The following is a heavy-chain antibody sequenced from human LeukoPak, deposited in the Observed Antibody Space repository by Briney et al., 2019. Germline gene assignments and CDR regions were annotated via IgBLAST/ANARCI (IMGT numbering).Heavy chain of an antibody. Sequence: GGSLRLSCAASGFVFSSYSMNWVRQAPGKGLEWVSSISSGSSDIYYADSVKGRFTISRDNAKNSLYLQMNSLRADDTAAYYCARDGLGYYDTRGAFDMWGQGTMVTVSS. V-gene: IGHV3-21*06. CDR3: ARDGLGYYDTRGAFDM. D-gene: IGHD3-22*01. CDR2: ISSGSSDI. J-gene: IGHJ3*02. CDR1: GFVFSSYS.